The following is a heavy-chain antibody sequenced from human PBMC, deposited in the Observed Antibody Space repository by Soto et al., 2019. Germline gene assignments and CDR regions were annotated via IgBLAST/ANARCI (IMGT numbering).Heavy chain of an antibody. CDR1: GFTFSSYA. CDR3: AKDIEDSSGYYYNDAFDI. J-gene: IGHJ3*02. V-gene: IGHV3-23*01. D-gene: IGHD3-22*01. Sequence: HPGGSLRLSCAASGFTFSSYAMSWVRQAPGKGLEWVSAISGSGGSTYYADSVKGRFTISRDNSKNTLYLQMNSLRAEDTDVYYCAKDIEDSSGYYYNDAFDIWGQVTMVTVSS. CDR2: ISGSGGST.